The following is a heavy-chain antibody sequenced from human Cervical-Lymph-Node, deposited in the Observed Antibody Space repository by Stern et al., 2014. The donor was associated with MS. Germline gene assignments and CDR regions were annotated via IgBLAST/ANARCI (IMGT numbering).Heavy chain of an antibody. Sequence: VQLVQSGAEVKKPGASVKVSCKASGYRFTSYGITWVRQAPGQGLEWMGWISAHNDNSYYAQRLQGRVTMTTDTSTSTAYMEMRSLRSDDTAVYYCARDKTGIFDIWGQGTLVTVSS. CDR3: ARDKTGIFDI. J-gene: IGHJ3*02. CDR1: GYRFTSYG. CDR2: ISAHNDNS. V-gene: IGHV1-18*01. D-gene: IGHD3-10*01.